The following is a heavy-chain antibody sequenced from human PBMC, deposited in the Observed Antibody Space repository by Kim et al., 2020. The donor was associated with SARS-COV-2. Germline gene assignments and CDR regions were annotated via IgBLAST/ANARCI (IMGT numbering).Heavy chain of an antibody. CDR2: IMWNKNGI. J-gene: IGHJ6*02. CDR3: TRDVLAGGADV. D-gene: IGHD2-21*01. CDR1: GFSPNDHA. V-gene: IGHV3-9*02. Sequence: GGSLRLSCAASGFSPNDHAMHWVRQAPGKGLEWVSGIMWNKNGIDYAVSVKGRFITSRDNARNSLYLQMNSLRPEDTALYYCTRDVLAGGADVWGQGTAVIVSS.